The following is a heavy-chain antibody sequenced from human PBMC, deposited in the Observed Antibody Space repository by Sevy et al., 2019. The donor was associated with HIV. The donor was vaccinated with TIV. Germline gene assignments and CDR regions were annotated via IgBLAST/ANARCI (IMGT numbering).Heavy chain of an antibody. CDR1: GFSFSAYW. D-gene: IGHD1-26*01. CDR2: IKPKGSDK. CDR3: AHETFGRFDS. Sequence: GGSLRLSCAASGFSFSAYWMNWVRQAPGKGREWVDNIKPKGSDKHYGDSAEGRFNISRDNAKNSLSLQMNSLRVEDTAMYYCAHETFGRFDSWGQGTLVTVSS. J-gene: IGHJ4*02. V-gene: IGHV3-7*01.